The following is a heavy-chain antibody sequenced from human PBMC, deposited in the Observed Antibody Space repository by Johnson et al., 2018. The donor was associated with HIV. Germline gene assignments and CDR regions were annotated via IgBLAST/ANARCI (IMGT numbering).Heavy chain of an antibody. D-gene: IGHD2-15*01. J-gene: IGHJ3*02. CDR2: IYSGGSK. CDR3: ARVGDRYCSGGSCYSGAFDI. CDR1: GFTVSSNY. Sequence: VQLVESGGGLIQPGGSLRLSCAASGFTVSSNYMSWVRQAPGKGLEWVSVIYSGGSKYYADSVKGRFTISRDNSKNTLYLQMTSLRAEDTAVYYCARVGDRYCSGGSCYSGAFDIWGQGTMVTVSS. V-gene: IGHV3-53*01.